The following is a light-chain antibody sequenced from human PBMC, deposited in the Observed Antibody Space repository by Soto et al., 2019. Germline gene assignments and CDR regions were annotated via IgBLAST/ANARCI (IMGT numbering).Light chain of an antibody. J-gene: IGKJ5*01. CDR2: GAS. Sequence: EIVLTQSPGTLSLSPGERATLSCGASQGISGSYLAWYQQKPGQAPRLLIYGASSRATDIPARFSGSGSGADFTLTISRLEPEDFAVYYCQQYGTSITFGQGTRLEIK. CDR1: QGISGSY. CDR3: QQYGTSIT. V-gene: IGKV3-20*01.